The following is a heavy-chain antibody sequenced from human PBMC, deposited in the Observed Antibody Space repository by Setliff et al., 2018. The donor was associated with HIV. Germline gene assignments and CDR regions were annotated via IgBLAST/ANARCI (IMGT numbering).Heavy chain of an antibody. V-gene: IGHV4-61*09. CDR1: GDPISSANYF. Sequence: SETLSLTCTVSGDPISSANYFWNWIRQPAGKGLEWIGHIYTTGRTNYNPSLKSRVTISLDTSKNQFFLRLSSVTAADTAVYYCARAVSHVDYWGQGTLVTVSS. J-gene: IGHJ4*02. CDR3: ARAVSHVDY. CDR2: IYTTGRT.